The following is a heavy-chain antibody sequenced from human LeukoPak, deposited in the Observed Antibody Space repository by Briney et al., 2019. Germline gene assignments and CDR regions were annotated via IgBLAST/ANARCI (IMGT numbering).Heavy chain of an antibody. J-gene: IGHJ4*02. CDR3: ARGGPGIAVSGHFDY. V-gene: IGHV4-34*01. D-gene: IGHD6-19*01. Sequence: PSETLSLTCAVYGGSFSGYYWSWIRQPPGKGLEWIGEINHSGSTNYNPSLKSRVTISADTSKNQFSLKLSSVTAADTAVYYCARGGPGIAVSGHFDYWGQGTLVTVSS. CDR2: INHSGST. CDR1: GGSFSGYY.